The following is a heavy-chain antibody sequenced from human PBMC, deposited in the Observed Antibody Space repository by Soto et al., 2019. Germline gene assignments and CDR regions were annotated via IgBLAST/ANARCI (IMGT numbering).Heavy chain of an antibody. Sequence: PGGSLRLSCAASGFTFSSYGMHWVRQAPGKGLEWVAVIWYDGSNKYYADSVKGRFTISRDNSKNTLYLQTNSLRAEDTAVYYCARDPGELSSGYYMDVWGKGTTVTVS. CDR2: IWYDGSNK. J-gene: IGHJ6*03. CDR1: GFTFSSYG. V-gene: IGHV3-33*01. D-gene: IGHD3-16*02. CDR3: ARDPGELSSGYYMDV.